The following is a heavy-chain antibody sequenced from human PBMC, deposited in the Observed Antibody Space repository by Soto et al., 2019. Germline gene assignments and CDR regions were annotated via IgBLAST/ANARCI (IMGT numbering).Heavy chain of an antibody. V-gene: IGHV4-34*01. J-gene: IGHJ4*02. D-gene: IGHD6-19*01. Sequence: SETLSLTRAVYGGSFSGYYWSWIRQPPGKGLEWIGEINHSGSTNYNPSLKSRVTISVDTSKNQFSLKLSSVTAADTAVYYCARGPSYSSGWFRFFSYWGQGTLVTVSS. CDR1: GGSFSGYY. CDR2: INHSGST. CDR3: ARGPSYSSGWFRFFSY.